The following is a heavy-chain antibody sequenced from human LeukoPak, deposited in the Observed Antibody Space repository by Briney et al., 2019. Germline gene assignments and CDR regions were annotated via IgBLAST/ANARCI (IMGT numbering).Heavy chain of an antibody. CDR2: ITYSWTT. CDR1: GGSISSSY. V-gene: IGHV4-59*08. J-gene: IGHJ2*01. CDR3: ARHARYFDL. Sequence: PSETLSLTCTVSGGSISSSYWTWIRQPPGKGLEWIGYITYSWTTHYNPSLMSRVTISLDMSKNQFSLNLRSVTASDTAVYYCARHARYFDLWGRGALVTVSS.